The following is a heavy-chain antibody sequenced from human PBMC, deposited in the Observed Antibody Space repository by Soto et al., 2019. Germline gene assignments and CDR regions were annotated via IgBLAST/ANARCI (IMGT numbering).Heavy chain of an antibody. J-gene: IGHJ3*02. V-gene: IGHV4-39*07. D-gene: IGHD1-20*01. Sequence: SETLSLTCTVSGGSISSSSYYWGWIRQPPGKGLEWIGSIYYSGSTYYNPSLKSRVTISVDTSKNQFSLKLSSVTAADTAVYYCARIYNWNDHDAFDIWGQGTMVTVSS. CDR3: ARIYNWNDHDAFDI. CDR1: GGSISSSSYY. CDR2: IYYSGST.